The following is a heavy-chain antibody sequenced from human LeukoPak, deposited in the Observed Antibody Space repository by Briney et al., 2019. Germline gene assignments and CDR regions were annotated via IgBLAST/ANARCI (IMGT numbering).Heavy chain of an antibody. D-gene: IGHD6-6*01. CDR1: GFTVSSNY. V-gene: IGHV3-53*01. Sequence: PGGSLRLSCAASGFTVSSNYMSWDRQAPGKGLEWVSVIYSGGSTYYADSVKGRFTISRDNSKNTLYLQVNNLRAEDTAVYYCARGPNSNWSGLDFWGQGTLLTVSS. CDR3: ARGPNSNWSGLDF. J-gene: IGHJ4*02. CDR2: IYSGGST.